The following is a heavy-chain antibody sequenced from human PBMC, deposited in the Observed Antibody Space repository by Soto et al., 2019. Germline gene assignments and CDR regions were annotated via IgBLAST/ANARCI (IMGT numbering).Heavy chain of an antibody. J-gene: IGHJ4*02. CDR2: IIPIFGTA. V-gene: IGHV1-69*13. CDR3: ATYDSSGYYFDY. D-gene: IGHD3-22*01. CDR1: GGTFSSYA. Sequence: SVKVSCKASGGTFSSYAISWVRQAPGQGLEWMGGIIPIFGTANYAQKFQGRVTITADESTSTAYMELSSLRSEDTAVYYSATYDSSGYYFDYWGQGTLVTVSS.